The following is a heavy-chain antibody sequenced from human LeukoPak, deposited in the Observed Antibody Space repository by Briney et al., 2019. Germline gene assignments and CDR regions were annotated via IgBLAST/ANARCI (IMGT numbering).Heavy chain of an antibody. V-gene: IGHV3-7*01. J-gene: IGHJ4*02. CDR3: ARDKNHGDSYFAY. Sequence: PGGSLRLSCAASGFTFSTYWMSWVRQAPGKGLEWVANIKHDGNEKYYVDSVKGRFTISRDNAKNSLYLQMNSLRAEDTAVYCCARDKNHGDSYFAYWGQGILVTVSS. CDR2: IKHDGNEK. D-gene: IGHD4-17*01. CDR1: GFTFSTYW.